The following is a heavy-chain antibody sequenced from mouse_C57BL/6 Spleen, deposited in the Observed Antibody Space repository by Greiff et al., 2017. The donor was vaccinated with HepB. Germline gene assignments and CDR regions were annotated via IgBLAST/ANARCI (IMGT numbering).Heavy chain of an antibody. D-gene: IGHD1-1*01. CDR3: AKPYYSSSYGFAY. Sequence: ESGPGLVKPSQSLSLTCSVTGYSITSGYYWNWIRQSPGNKLEWMGYISYDGSNNYNPSLKNRISITRDTSKNQFFLKLNSVTTEDTATYYCAKPYYSSSYGFAYWGQGTLVTVSA. V-gene: IGHV3-6*01. CDR2: ISYDGSN. J-gene: IGHJ3*01. CDR1: GYSITSGYY.